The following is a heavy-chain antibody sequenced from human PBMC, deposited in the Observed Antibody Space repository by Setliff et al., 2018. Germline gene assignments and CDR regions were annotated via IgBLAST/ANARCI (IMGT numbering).Heavy chain of an antibody. CDR3: ARESRYYYDNLGTLDY. D-gene: IGHD3-22*01. V-gene: IGHV4-30-4*08. CDR2: IYSSGST. CDR1: GGSISSGDYY. J-gene: IGHJ4*02. Sequence: SETLSLTCTVSGGSISSGDYYWSWIRPPPGKGLEWIGYIYSSGSTYYNPSPKSRVSISVDTSKNQFSLKLSSVTAADTAVYYCARESRYYYDNLGTLDYWGQGTLVTVSS.